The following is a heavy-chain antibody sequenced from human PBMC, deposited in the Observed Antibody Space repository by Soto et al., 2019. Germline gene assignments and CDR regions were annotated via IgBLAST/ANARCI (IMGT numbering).Heavy chain of an antibody. CDR3: ARVGPPADP. CDR2: MSPNSANT. V-gene: IGHV1-8*01. Sequence: ASVKVSCKASGYTFTSYDINWVRQTTGQGLEWMGWMSPNSANTGYAQNFQGRVTMTRSTSISTAYMELSSLRSEDTAVYYCARVGPPADPWGQGTLVTVSS. J-gene: IGHJ5*02. CDR1: GYTFTSYD.